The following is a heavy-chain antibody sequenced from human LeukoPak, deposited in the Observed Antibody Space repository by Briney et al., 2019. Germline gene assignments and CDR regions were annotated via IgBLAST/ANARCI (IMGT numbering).Heavy chain of an antibody. J-gene: IGHJ3*02. D-gene: IGHD3-9*01. CDR2: INHSGST. CDR3: ASGTYYDILTGPGDAFDI. V-gene: IGHV4-34*01. CDR1: GGSFSGYY. Sequence: SETLSLTCAVYGGSFSGYYWSWIRQPPGKGLEWIGEINHSGSTNYNPSLKSRVTILVDTSKNQFSLKLSSVTAADTAVYYCASGTYYDILTGPGDAFDIWGQGTMVTVSS.